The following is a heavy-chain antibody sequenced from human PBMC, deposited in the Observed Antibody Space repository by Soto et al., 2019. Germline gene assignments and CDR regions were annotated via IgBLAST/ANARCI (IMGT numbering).Heavy chain of an antibody. V-gene: IGHV3-23*01. Sequence: EVQLLESGGCLVQPGGSLRLSCAASGFTFSMSAMTWVRQAPGRGLERVSTTSVNGRTTYNADSVKGRFTVSTDNSKITLDLHMSSLRAEDTGVYYCATVHSTSRSFDYWGQGTLVTVSS. CDR3: ATVHSTSRSFDY. CDR2: TSVNGRTT. D-gene: IGHD6-6*01. J-gene: IGHJ4*02. CDR1: GFTFSMSA.